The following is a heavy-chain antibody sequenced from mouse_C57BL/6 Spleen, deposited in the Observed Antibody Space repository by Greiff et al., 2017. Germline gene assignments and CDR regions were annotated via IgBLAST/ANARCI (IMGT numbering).Heavy chain of an antibody. CDR2: IHPNSGST. Sequence: QVQLQQPGAELVKPGASVKLSCKASGYTFTSYWMHWVKQRPGQGLEWLGMIHPNSGSTNYNEKFKSKATLTVDKSSSTAYMQLSSLTSEDSSVYYCARGSSGGYYAMDYWGQGTSVTVSS. D-gene: IGHD1-1*01. V-gene: IGHV1-64*01. CDR1: GYTFTSYW. J-gene: IGHJ4*01. CDR3: ARGSSGGYYAMDY.